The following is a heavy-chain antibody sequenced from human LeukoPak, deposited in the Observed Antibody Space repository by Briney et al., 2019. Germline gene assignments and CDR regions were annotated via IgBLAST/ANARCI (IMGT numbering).Heavy chain of an antibody. J-gene: IGHJ3*02. CDR3: AREAGPGYTHDAFDI. D-gene: IGHD1-1*01. V-gene: IGHV1-18*01. CDR2: ISAYNGNT. CDR1: GYTFTSYG. Sequence: ASVKVSCKASGYTFTSYGISWVRQAPGQGLEWMGWISAYNGNTNYAQKLQGRVTMTTDTSTSTAYMELRSLRSDDTAVYYCAREAGPGYTHDAFDIWGQGTMVTVSS.